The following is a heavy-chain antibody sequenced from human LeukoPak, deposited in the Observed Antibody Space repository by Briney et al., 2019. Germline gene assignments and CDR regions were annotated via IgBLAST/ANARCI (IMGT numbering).Heavy chain of an antibody. CDR2: INHSGST. V-gene: IGHV4-34*01. CDR3: ERGGRSSWYRSPGWFDP. J-gene: IGHJ5*02. CDR1: GGSFSGDY. D-gene: IGHD6-13*01. Sequence: SETLSLTCAVYGGSFSGDYWSWIRQPPGKGLGWIGEINHSGSTNYNPSLKSRVTISVDTSKDQFSLKLSSVTAADTAVYYCERGGRSSWYRSPGWFDPWGQGTLVTVCS.